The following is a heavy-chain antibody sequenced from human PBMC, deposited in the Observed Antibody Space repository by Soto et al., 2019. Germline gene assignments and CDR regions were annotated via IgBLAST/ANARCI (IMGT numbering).Heavy chain of an antibody. D-gene: IGHD3-10*01. Sequence: LSLTCVISGDSVSSNSAGWNWIRQSPSRGLEWLGRTYYKSKWNNDYALSVKSRITINPDTSKNQFSLHLYSVTPEDTAVYYCTGITWFRGMDVWGQGTPVTVSS. CDR2: TYYKSKWNN. CDR3: TGITWFRGMDV. CDR1: GDSVSSNSAG. J-gene: IGHJ6*02. V-gene: IGHV6-1*01.